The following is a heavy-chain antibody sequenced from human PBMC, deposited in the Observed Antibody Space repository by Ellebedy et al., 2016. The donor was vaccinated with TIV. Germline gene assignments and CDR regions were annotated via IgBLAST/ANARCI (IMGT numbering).Heavy chain of an antibody. Sequence: GGSLRLXXAASGFTFSSYGMHWVRRAPGKGLEWVAVIWSDGTTKYYSDSVKGRFTISRDNSKNTLYLQMNSLRAEDTAVYYCAREIIYGGYYFDYWGQGTLATVSS. D-gene: IGHD4-23*01. CDR1: GFTFSSYG. J-gene: IGHJ4*02. CDR2: IWSDGTTK. CDR3: AREIIYGGYYFDY. V-gene: IGHV3-33*01.